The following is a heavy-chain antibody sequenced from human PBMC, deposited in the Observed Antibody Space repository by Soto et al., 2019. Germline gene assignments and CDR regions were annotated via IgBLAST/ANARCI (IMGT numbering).Heavy chain of an antibody. Sequence: QVQLVQSGGGVVQSGRSLRLSCISSGFTFNTYGMFWARQAPGTGLEWVAGIWYDGSYRYYVDSVKGRFTVSRDNSKNTVYLEMNNLRAEDTAVYDSASISGSAHLGRFDPWGQGTRVTVSS. V-gene: IGHV3-33*01. CDR1: GFTFNTYG. CDR2: IWYDGSYR. CDR3: ASISGSAHLGRFDP. J-gene: IGHJ5*02. D-gene: IGHD3-10*01.